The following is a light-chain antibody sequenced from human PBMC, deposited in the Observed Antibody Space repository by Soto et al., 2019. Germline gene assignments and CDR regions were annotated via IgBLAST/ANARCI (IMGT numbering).Light chain of an antibody. J-gene: IGKJ5*01. CDR1: QDISNY. CDR2: DAS. V-gene: IGKV1-33*01. CDR3: QQYENLPT. Sequence: IQRTQAPSSLSAALGDRVTITYQASQDISNYLNSYQQKPGKAPKLLIYDASNLEAGVPSRFRGSGSGTDFTFTISSLQPADIATYYSQQYENLPTSGQGTRLEIK.